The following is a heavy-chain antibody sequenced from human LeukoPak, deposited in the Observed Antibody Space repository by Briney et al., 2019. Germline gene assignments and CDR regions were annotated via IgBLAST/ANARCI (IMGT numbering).Heavy chain of an antibody. CDR2: ISSSSSYI. J-gene: IGHJ5*02. V-gene: IGHV3-21*01. Sequence: PGGSLRLSCAASGFTFSSYSMNWVRQAPGKGLEWVSSISSSSSYIYYADSVKGRFTISRDNAKNSLYLQMNSLRAEDTAVYYCASLASYYGSGSQSPSVETFDPWGQGTLVTVSS. CDR1: GFTFSSYS. D-gene: IGHD3-10*01. CDR3: ASLASYYGSGSQSPSVETFDP.